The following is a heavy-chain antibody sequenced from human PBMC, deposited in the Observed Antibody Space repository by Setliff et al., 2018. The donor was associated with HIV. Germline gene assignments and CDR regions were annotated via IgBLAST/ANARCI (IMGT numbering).Heavy chain of an antibody. D-gene: IGHD3-22*01. CDR1: GDSITSGGYF. CDR2: IYYSGST. V-gene: IGHV4-61*08. Sequence: KSSETLSLTCTVSGDSITSGGYFWSWIRQHPGKGLEWIGHIYYSGSTNYNPSLKSRVTISVDTSKNQFSLKLSSVTAADTAAYYCARGKNYYDSSGYHYWGQGTLVTVSS. CDR3: ARGKNYYDSSGYHY. J-gene: IGHJ4*02.